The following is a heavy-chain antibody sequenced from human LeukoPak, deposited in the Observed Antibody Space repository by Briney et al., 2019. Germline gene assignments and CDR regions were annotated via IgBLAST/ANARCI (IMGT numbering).Heavy chain of an antibody. CDR2: INPNSGGT. V-gene: IGHV1-2*02. D-gene: IGHD3-10*01. CDR3: ARVLYYYGSGSYSIGY. J-gene: IGHJ4*02. Sequence: ASVKVSCKASGYTFTGYYMHWVRQAPGQGLEWMGWINPNSGGTNYAQKFQGRVTMTRDTSISTAYMELSRLRSDDTAVYYCARVLYYYGSGSYSIGYWGQGTLVTVSS. CDR1: GYTFTGYY.